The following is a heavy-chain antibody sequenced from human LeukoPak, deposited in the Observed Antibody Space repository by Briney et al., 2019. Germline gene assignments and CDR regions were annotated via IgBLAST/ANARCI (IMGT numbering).Heavy chain of an antibody. D-gene: IGHD2-2*01. V-gene: IGHV1-3*01. CDR3: ARAPRGNSGYCSSSSCTDHRYNWFDP. CDR1: GYTFTSYG. Sequence: RASVKVSCKASGYTFTSYGISWVRQAPGQRLEWMGWINAGNGNTKYSQKFQGRVTITRDTSASTAYMEVSSLRSEDTAVYFCARAPRGNSGYCSSSSCTDHRYNWFDPWGQETLVTVSS. J-gene: IGHJ5*02. CDR2: INAGNGNT.